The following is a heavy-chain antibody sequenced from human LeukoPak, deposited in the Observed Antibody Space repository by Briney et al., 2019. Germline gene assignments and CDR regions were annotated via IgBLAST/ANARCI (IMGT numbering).Heavy chain of an antibody. CDR1: GGSISSYY. J-gene: IGHJ4*02. CDR2: IYYSGST. CDR3: ARRMIRGIQLWLRPFDY. V-gene: IGHV4-59*12. Sequence: SETLSLTCTVSGGSISSYYWSWIRQPPGKGLEWIGYIYYSGSTNYNPSLKSRVTISVDTSKNQFSLKLSSVTAADTAVYYCARRMIRGIQLWLRPFDYWGQGTLVTVSS. D-gene: IGHD5-18*01.